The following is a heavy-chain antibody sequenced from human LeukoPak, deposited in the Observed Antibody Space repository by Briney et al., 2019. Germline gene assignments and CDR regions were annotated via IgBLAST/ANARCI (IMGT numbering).Heavy chain of an antibody. CDR1: GGSISTYY. Sequence: PSETLSLTCIVSGGSISTYYWSWIRQPAGEGLEWIGRLYSSGNTNYNPSFKSRVTMSADMSKNQFSLKLSSVTVADTAVYYCATTPRSGSYYYFDYWGQGRLVTVSS. J-gene: IGHJ4*02. D-gene: IGHD1-26*01. CDR2: LYSSGNT. CDR3: ATTPRSGSYYYFDY. V-gene: IGHV4-4*07.